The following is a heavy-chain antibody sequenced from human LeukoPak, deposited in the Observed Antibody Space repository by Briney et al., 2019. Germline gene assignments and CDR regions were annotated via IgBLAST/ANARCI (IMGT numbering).Heavy chain of an antibody. CDR2: INPHSGGT. CDR3: VREGNELLSKNFDY. J-gene: IGHJ4*02. V-gene: IGHV1-2*02. Sequence: ASVKVSCKASGYRFTNYYMHWVRQAPGQGLEWMGYINPHSGGTNSPQKFQGRVTMTTDTSISAAYMELSSLISDDTAMYYCVREGNELLSKNFDYWGQGTLVTVSS. CDR1: GYRFTNYY. D-gene: IGHD2-21*02.